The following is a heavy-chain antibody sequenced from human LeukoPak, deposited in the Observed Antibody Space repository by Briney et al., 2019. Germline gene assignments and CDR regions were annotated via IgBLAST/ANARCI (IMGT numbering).Heavy chain of an antibody. V-gene: IGHV4-30-4*01. D-gene: IGHD6-13*01. CDR2: IYHSGST. Sequence: PSEILSLTCTVSGGSISSGDYYWSWIRQPPGKGLEWIGYIYHSGSTYYNPSLKSRVTISVDRSKNQFSLKLSSVTAADTAVYYCAREGGRSYEAAGPGYNWFDPWGQGTLVTVSS. J-gene: IGHJ5*02. CDR1: GGSISSGDYY. CDR3: AREGGRSYEAAGPGYNWFDP.